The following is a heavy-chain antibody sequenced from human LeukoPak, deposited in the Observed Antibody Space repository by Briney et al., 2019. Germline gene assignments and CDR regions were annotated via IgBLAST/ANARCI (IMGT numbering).Heavy chain of an antibody. CDR3: ARRTSTPDTCNWFDP. J-gene: IGHJ5*02. D-gene: IGHD2-2*01. Sequence: GESLKISCKGSGYSFTSYWIGWVRQMPGKGLEWMGIIYPGDSDTRYSPSFQGQVTISADKSISTAYLQWSSLKASDTAMYYCARRTSTPDTCNWFDPWGQGTLVTVSS. CDR1: GYSFTSYW. V-gene: IGHV5-51*01. CDR2: IYPGDSDT.